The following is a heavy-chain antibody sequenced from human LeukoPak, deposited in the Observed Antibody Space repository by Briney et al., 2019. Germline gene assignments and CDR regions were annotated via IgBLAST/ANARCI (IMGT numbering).Heavy chain of an antibody. D-gene: IGHD1/OR15-1a*01. Sequence: ASVKVSCKASGYTFTSYGISWVRQAPGQGLEWMGWNNPNSGGTNYAQKFQGRVTMTRDTSISTAYMELSRLRSDDTAVYYCARAELGHFDYWGQGTLVTVSS. V-gene: IGHV1-2*02. CDR1: GYTFTSYG. J-gene: IGHJ4*02. CDR3: ARAELGHFDY. CDR2: NNPNSGGT.